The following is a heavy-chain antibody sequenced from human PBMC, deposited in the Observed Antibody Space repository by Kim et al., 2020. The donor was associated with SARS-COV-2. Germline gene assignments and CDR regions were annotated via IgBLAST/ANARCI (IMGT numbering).Heavy chain of an antibody. V-gene: IGHV3-48*02. Sequence: GGSLRLSCAASGFTFSRCSMSWVRQAAEKGLEWVSYISSSNSAIFYADSVKGRFTISRDNAKNSVYLQMNSLRDEDTAVYYCARDPYYYDSSGYYGSKYYFDYWGQGTLVTVSS. D-gene: IGHD3-22*01. CDR3: ARDPYYYDSSGYYGSKYYFDY. CDR1: GFTFSRCS. CDR2: ISSSNSAI. J-gene: IGHJ4*02.